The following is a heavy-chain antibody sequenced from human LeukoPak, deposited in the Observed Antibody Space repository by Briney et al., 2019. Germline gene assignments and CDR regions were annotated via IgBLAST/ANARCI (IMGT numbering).Heavy chain of an antibody. CDR1: GGSVSSGSYY. CDR2: IYYSGST. V-gene: IGHV4-61*01. Sequence: SETLSLTCTVSGGSVSSGSYYWSWIRQPPGKGLEWIGYIYYSGSTNYNPSLKSRVTISVDTSKNQFSLKLSSVTAADTAVYYCAREGGGSYGWFDYWGQGTLVTVSS. D-gene: IGHD1-26*01. J-gene: IGHJ4*02. CDR3: AREGGGSYGWFDY.